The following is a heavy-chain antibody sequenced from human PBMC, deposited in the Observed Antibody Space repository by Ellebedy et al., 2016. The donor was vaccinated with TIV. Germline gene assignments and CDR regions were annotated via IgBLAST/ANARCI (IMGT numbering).Heavy chain of an antibody. V-gene: IGHV3-30*03. CDR2: ISYDGSHR. J-gene: IGHJ4*02. CDR1: GFTFSSYA. CDR3: ATSRARVY. Sequence: GESLKISCTVSGFTFSSYAMHWVRQAPGKGLEWVAVISYDGSHRYYADSVKGRFAISRDNSKNTLYLQMNSLRVDDTAVYYCATSRARVYWGQGTLVTVSS.